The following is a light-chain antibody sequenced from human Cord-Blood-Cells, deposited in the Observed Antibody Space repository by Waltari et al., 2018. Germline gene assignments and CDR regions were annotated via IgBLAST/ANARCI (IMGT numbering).Light chain of an antibody. CDR2: DVS. J-gene: IGLJ3*02. V-gene: IGLV2-14*01. CDR3: SSYTSSSTWV. CDR1: SSDVGGYNY. Sequence: QSALTQPASVSGSPGQSLTISCTGTSSDVGGYNYVSWYQQHPGKAPKLMIYDVSKRPSGVSNSFSGSKSGNTASLTISGLQAEDEADYYCSSYTSSSTWVFGGGTKLTVL.